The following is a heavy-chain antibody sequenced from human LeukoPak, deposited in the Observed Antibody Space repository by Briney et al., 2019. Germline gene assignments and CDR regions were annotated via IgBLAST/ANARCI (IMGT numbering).Heavy chain of an antibody. D-gene: IGHD4-17*01. V-gene: IGHV3-7*01. J-gene: IGHJ4*02. Sequence: GGSLRLSCAASGFTFSKSWMSWVRQTPEKGLEWVANIKEDGSAQYYVDSVRGRFTISRDNAKNSLYLQMNSLRAEDTAVYYCARAPIYGARTYYFDYWGQGTLVTVSS. CDR1: GFTFSKSW. CDR2: IKEDGSAQ. CDR3: ARAPIYGARTYYFDY.